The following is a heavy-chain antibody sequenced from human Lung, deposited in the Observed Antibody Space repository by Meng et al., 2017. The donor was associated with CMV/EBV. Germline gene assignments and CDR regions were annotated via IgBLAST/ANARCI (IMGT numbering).Heavy chain of an antibody. D-gene: IGHD6-13*01. CDR1: GFTFSSHW. J-gene: IGHJ6*02. V-gene: IGHV3-7*04. CDR2: INQDGSQK. Sequence: GESXKISCAASGFTFSSHWMTWVRQAPGKGLEWVANINQDGSQKNYVDSVKGRFTISRDNAKNSLFLQMNSLRAEDTAVYYCARVAAAGRGMDVWAKGPRSPSP. CDR3: ARVAAAGRGMDV.